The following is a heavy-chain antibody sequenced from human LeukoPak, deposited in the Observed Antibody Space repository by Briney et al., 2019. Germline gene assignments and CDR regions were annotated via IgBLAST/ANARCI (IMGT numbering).Heavy chain of an antibody. V-gene: IGHV3-23*01. Sequence: GGSLRLSCAASKFTFSSYAMSWVRQAPGKGLEWVSAISGSGGSTYYADSVKGRFTISRDNSKNTLYLQMNSLRAEDTAVYYCAKDFETMVRGGVADYWGQGTLVTVSS. CDR1: KFTFSSYA. CDR2: ISGSGGST. J-gene: IGHJ4*02. CDR3: AKDFETMVRGGVADY. D-gene: IGHD3-10*01.